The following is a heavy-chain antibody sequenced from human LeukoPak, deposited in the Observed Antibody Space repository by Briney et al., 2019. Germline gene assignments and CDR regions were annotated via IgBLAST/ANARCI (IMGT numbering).Heavy chain of an antibody. CDR1: GFTFSNYW. Sequence: GGSLRLSCAASGFTFSNYWMHWVRQAPGKGLVWVSRINSDGINTSYADSVKGRFTISRDNAKNTLNLQMNSLRAEDTAVYYCARDPLTYYYDSSGYLGSSSWGQGTLVTVSS. CDR3: ARDPLTYYYDSSGYLGSSS. V-gene: IGHV3-74*01. J-gene: IGHJ5*02. D-gene: IGHD3-22*01. CDR2: INSDGINT.